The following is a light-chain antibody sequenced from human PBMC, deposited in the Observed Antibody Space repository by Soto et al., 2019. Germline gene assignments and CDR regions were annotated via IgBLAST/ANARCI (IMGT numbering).Light chain of an antibody. CDR2: LGS. Sequence: DIVMTQSPLSLSVTPGEPASISCRSSQSLLHSNGYNYLDWYLQKPGQSPQLLIYLGSNRASGVPGRFSGSGSGRDFTLKISRVEAEDVGVYYCMQALQGITFGPGTKVDIK. J-gene: IGKJ3*01. V-gene: IGKV2-28*01. CDR1: QSLLHSNGYNY. CDR3: MQALQGIT.